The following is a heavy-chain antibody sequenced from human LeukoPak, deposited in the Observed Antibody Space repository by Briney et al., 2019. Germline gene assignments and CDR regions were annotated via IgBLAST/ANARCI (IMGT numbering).Heavy chain of an antibody. J-gene: IGHJ4*02. CDR2: IYYSGST. D-gene: IGHD6-19*01. CDR3: ARVGSGWGDFDC. V-gene: IGHV4-39*07. Sequence: KPSETLSLTCTVSGGSISSSSYYWGWIRQPPGKGLEWIGSIYYSGSTYYNPFLKSRVTISVDTSKSQFSLKLSSVTAADTAIYYCARVGSGWGDFDCWGQGTLVTVSS. CDR1: GGSISSSSYY.